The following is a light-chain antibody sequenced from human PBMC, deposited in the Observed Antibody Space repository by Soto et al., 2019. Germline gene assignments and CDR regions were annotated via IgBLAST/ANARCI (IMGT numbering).Light chain of an antibody. CDR1: SGHSSYA. Sequence: QPVLTQSPSASASLGASVKLTCTLNSGHSSYAIAWHQQQPEKGPRFLMKLNSDGSHSKGDGIPDRFSGSSSGAERYLTISSLQSEDEADYYCQTWTTGIVVFGGGTKLTVL. J-gene: IGLJ2*01. CDR2: LNSDGSH. V-gene: IGLV4-69*01. CDR3: QTWTTGIVV.